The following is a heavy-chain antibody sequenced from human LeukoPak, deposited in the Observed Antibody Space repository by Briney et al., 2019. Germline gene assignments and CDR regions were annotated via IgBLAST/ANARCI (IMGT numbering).Heavy chain of an antibody. CDR1: GYTFTSYG. CDR3: ARHRWQWPDAHFDY. Sequence: ASVKVSCKASGYTFTSYGISWVRQAPGQGLEWMGWISAYNGNTNYAQKLQGRVTMTTDTSTSTAYMELRSLRSDDTAVYYCARHRWQWPDAHFDYWGQGTLVTVSS. V-gene: IGHV1-18*01. D-gene: IGHD6-19*01. CDR2: ISAYNGNT. J-gene: IGHJ4*02.